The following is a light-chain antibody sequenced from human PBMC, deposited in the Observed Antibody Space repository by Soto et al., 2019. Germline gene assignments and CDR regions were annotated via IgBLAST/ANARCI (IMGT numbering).Light chain of an antibody. CDR1: QPLINNY. CDR3: QQSGNSPLT. CDR2: DAS. J-gene: IGKJ4*01. Sequence: EIVLTQSPGTLSLSPGERATLSCRASQPLINNYLAWFQQKPGQAPRLLIQDASQRATGIADRFSGSGSGTDFTLTISRLEPKDFAVYYCQQSGNSPLTFGGGTRVES. V-gene: IGKV3-20*01.